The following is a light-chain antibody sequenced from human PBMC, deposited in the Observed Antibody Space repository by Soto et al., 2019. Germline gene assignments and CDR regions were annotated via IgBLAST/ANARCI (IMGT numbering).Light chain of an antibody. J-gene: IGLJ1*01. CDR3: TSHAGSNNYV. CDR1: SSDVGGYNY. V-gene: IGLV2-8*01. Sequence: QCALTQPPSASGSPGQSVTISCTGTSSDVGGYNYVSWYQQHPGKAPKLIISEVSKRPSGVPDRFSGSKSGNTASLTVSGLQAEGEADYYCTSHAGSNNYVFGTGTKVTVL. CDR2: EVS.